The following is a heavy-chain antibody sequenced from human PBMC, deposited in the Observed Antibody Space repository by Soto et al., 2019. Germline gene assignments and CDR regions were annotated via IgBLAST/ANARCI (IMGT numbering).Heavy chain of an antibody. J-gene: IGHJ6*02. CDR2: IYYSGST. Sequence: PSETLSLTCTVSGGSISSGGYYWSWIRQHPGKGLEWIGYIYYSGSTYYNPSLKSRVTISVDTSKNQFSLELSSVTAADTAVYYCANSSGDYYYYYGMDVWGQGTTVTVSS. D-gene: IGHD3-10*01. CDR3: ANSSGDYYYYYGMDV. V-gene: IGHV4-31*03. CDR1: GGSISSGGYY.